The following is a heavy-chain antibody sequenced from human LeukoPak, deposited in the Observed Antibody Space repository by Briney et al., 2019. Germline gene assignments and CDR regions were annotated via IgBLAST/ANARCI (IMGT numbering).Heavy chain of an antibody. Sequence: ASVKVSCKASGYTFTGYYIHWVRQAPGQGLEWMGWINPNSGGTNYAQKFQGRVTMTRDTSISTAYMELSRLRSDDTAVYYCARERETTYYYDSSGNIDYWGQGTLVTVSS. V-gene: IGHV1-2*02. J-gene: IGHJ4*02. CDR3: ARERETTYYYDSSGNIDY. CDR1: GYTFTGYY. CDR2: INPNSGGT. D-gene: IGHD3-22*01.